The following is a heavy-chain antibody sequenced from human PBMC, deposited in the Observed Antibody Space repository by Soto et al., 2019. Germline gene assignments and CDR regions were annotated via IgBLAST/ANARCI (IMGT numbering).Heavy chain of an antibody. D-gene: IGHD1-26*01. CDR1: GGSVSVYY. Sequence: KALETLSLTSTISGGSVSVYYWIWIRQSTGQGLEWIGYIYASGSPYYNPSLRSRVTISADTSKNQISLKLTSPTAADTAVYYCARGVGSSPPQYWGRGTPVTVSS. V-gene: IGHV4-59*02. J-gene: IGHJ4*02. CDR3: ARGVGSSPPQY. CDR2: IYASGSP.